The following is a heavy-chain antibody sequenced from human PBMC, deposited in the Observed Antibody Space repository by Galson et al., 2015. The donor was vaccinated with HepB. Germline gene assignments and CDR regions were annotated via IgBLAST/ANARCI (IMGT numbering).Heavy chain of an antibody. J-gene: IGHJ4*02. CDR1: GFSFRNFA. Sequence: SLRLSCAASGFSFRNFAMSWVRQAPGKGLEWVANIKQDGSDKYYVDSVKGRFTVSRDNAKNSLYLQMNSLRAEDTAVYYCARDDRYGGNLKDLDNWGQGTLVTVSS. V-gene: IGHV3-7*01. D-gene: IGHD4-23*01. CDR3: ARDDRYGGNLKDLDN. CDR2: IKQDGSDK.